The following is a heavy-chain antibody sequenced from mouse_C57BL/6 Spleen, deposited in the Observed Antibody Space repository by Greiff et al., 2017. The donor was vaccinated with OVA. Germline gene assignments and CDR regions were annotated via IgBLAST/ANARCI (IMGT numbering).Heavy chain of an antibody. Sequence: EVQLQQSGPELVKPGASVKIPCKASGYTFTDYNMDWVKQSHGKSLEWIGDINPNNGGTIYNQKFKGKATLTVDKSSSTAYMELRSLTSEDTAVYYCARRRYYYGSSPYAMDYWGQGTSVTVSS. CDR1: GYTFTDYN. J-gene: IGHJ4*01. D-gene: IGHD1-1*01. V-gene: IGHV1-18*01. CDR2: INPNNGGT. CDR3: ARRRYYYGSSPYAMDY.